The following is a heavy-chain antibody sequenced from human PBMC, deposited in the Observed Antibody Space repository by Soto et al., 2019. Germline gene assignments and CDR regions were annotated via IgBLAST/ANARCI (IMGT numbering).Heavy chain of an antibody. CDR3: ARDQIRHYYDSSDYYYYGMDV. D-gene: IGHD3-22*01. CDR2: ISSSSSYI. V-gene: IGHV3-21*01. CDR1: GFTFSSYS. J-gene: IGHJ6*02. Sequence: GGSLRLSCAASGFTFSSYSMNWVRQAPGKGLEWVSSISSSSSYIYYADSVKGRFTISRDNAKNSLYLQMNSLRAEDTAVYYCARDQIRHYYDSSDYYYYGMDVWGQGTTVTVSS.